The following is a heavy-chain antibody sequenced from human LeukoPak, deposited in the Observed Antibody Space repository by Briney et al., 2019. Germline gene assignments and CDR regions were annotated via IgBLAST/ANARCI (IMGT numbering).Heavy chain of an antibody. V-gene: IGHV1-18*01. CDR2: ISAYNGNT. Sequence: ASVKVSCKASGYTFTSYGISWVRQAPGQGLEWMGWISAYNGNTNYAQKLQGRVTMTTDTSTSTAYMELRSLRSDDTAVYYCATVSIYGDYLENWFDPWGQGTLVTVSS. CDR3: ATVSIYGDYLENWFDP. D-gene: IGHD4-17*01. CDR1: GYTFTSYG. J-gene: IGHJ5*02.